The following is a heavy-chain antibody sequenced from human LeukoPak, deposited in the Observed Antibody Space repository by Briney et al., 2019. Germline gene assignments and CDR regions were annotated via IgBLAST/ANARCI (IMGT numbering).Heavy chain of an antibody. D-gene: IGHD6-6*01. CDR3: ASKAARLDY. V-gene: IGHV4-34*01. J-gene: IGHJ4*02. CDR2: INHSGST. CDR1: GGSFSVYY. Sequence: NPSETLSLTCAVYGGSFSVYYWSWIRQPPGKGLEWIGEINHSGSTNYNPSLKSRVTISVDTSKNQFSLKLSSVTAADTAVYYCASKAARLDYWGQGTLVTVSS.